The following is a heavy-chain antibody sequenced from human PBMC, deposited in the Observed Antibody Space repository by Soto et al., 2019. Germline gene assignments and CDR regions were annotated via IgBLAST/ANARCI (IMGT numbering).Heavy chain of an antibody. CDR1: GGTFSSYA. V-gene: IGHV1-69*01. CDR3: AKISSSWYWRT. CDR2: IIPIFGKT. Sequence: QVQLVQSGAEVKKPGSSVKVSCKASGGTFSSYAITWVRQAPGQGLEWMGGIIPIFGKTNYAQKFQGRVTITADETTSTAYMELSSLRSDDTAVYYCAKISSSWYWRTWGQGTLVTVSS. D-gene: IGHD6-13*01. J-gene: IGHJ5*02.